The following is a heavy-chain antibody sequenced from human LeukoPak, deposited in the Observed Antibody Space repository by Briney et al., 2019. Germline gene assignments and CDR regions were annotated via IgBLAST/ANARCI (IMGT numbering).Heavy chain of an antibody. J-gene: IGHJ4*02. D-gene: IGHD6-13*01. Sequence: SVKVSCKASGGTFSSYAISWVRQAPGQGLEWMGRIIPILGIANYEQKFQGRVTITADKSTSTDYMELSSLRSEDTAVYYCARSIAAAGTCLNYWGQGTLVTVSS. CDR2: IIPILGIA. CDR1: GGTFSSYA. V-gene: IGHV1-69*04. CDR3: ARSIAAAGTCLNY.